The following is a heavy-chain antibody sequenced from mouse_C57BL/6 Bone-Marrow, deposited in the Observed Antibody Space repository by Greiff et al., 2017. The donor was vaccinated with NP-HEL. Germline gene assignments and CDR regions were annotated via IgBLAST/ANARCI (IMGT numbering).Heavy chain of an antibody. CDR3: AREPLRGFDY. CDR1: GYTFTSYW. CDR2: IDPSDSYT. J-gene: IGHJ2*01. Sequence: VQLQQPGAELVMPGASVKLSCKASGYTFTSYWMHWVKQRPGQGLEWIGEIDPSDSYTNYNQKFKGKSTLTVDKSSSTAYMQLGSLTSEDSAVYHCAREPLRGFDYWGQGTTLTVSS. V-gene: IGHV1-69*01.